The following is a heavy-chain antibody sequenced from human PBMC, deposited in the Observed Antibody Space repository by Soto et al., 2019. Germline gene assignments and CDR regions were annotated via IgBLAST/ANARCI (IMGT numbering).Heavy chain of an antibody. D-gene: IGHD6-19*01. CDR2: IYYSGST. Sequence: PSETLSLTCTVSGGSISSNNWWSWIRQPPGKGLEWIGSIYYSGSTYYNPSLKSRVTISVDTSKNQFSLKLSSVTAADTAVYYCARTRAVWFDPWGQGTLVTVSS. CDR1: GGSISSNNW. CDR3: ARTRAVWFDP. V-gene: IGHV4-39*01. J-gene: IGHJ5*02.